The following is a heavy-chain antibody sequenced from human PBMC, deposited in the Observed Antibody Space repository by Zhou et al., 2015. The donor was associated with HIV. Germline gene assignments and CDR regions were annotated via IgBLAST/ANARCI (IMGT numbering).Heavy chain of an antibody. CDR3: ARGIRNELFSDY. J-gene: IGHJ4*02. CDR2: MNPISGNT. V-gene: IGHV1-8*02. CDR1: GYTFNAHY. D-gene: IGHD1-1*01. Sequence: QVQLVQSGAEVKRPGASMKVSCKASGYTFNAHYLHWVRQAPGQGLEWMGWMNPISGNTGITPKFRGRITMTGDTSINSAYMELSSLTPDDTAVYYCARGIRNELFSDYWGQGTLVTVSS.